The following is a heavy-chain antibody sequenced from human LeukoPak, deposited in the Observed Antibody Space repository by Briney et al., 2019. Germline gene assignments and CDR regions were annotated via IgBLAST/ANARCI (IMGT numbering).Heavy chain of an antibody. Sequence: GGSLRLSCAASGFTFSDYNMRWIRQAPGKGLEWVSGISGSGGSTFYADSVKGRFTISRDNSKNTLYLQMNSLRPEDTAVYYCANLLRWEPYWGQGTLVTVSS. D-gene: IGHD4-23*01. CDR3: ANLLRWEPY. CDR2: ISGSGGST. V-gene: IGHV3-23*01. CDR1: GFTFSDYN. J-gene: IGHJ4*02.